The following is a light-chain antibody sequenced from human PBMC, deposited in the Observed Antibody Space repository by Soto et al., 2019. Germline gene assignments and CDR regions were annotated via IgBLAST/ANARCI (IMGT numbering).Light chain of an antibody. V-gene: IGLV2-14*03. CDR1: SSDVGGYDY. J-gene: IGLJ1*01. Sequence: QSALTQPASVSGSPGQSITISCTGTSSDVGGYDYVSWYQHHPGKAPKLMLYDVSHRPSGVSNRFSGSKSGNTASLTISGLQDEDEADYYCSSYTSRSLYVFGTGTQLTVL. CDR3: SSYTSRSLYV. CDR2: DVS.